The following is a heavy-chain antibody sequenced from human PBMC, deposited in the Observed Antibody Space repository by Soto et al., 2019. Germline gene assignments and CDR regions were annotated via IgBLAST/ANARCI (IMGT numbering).Heavy chain of an antibody. Sequence: QVQLVESGGGVVQPGRSLRLSCAASGFTFSTYGTHWVRQAPGKGLEWVAMIWFGGKDKYYADSVKGRFTVSRDNSNNTLYLQMNSLRAEDTAVYYCARGTGDWFDPWGQGTLVTVSS. CDR3: ARGTGDWFDP. D-gene: IGHD1-1*01. CDR1: GFTFSTYG. V-gene: IGHV3-33*01. CDR2: IWFGGKDK. J-gene: IGHJ5*02.